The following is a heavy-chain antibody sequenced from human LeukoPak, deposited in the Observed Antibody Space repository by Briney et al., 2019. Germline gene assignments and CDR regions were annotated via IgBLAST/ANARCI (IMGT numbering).Heavy chain of an antibody. J-gene: IGHJ4*02. CDR1: GYTFTSYY. D-gene: IGHD3-22*01. CDR3: SREASSGHYALEF. Sequence: ASVNVSCKCSGYTFTSYYIHWMRQAHAQGLEWVGIMNPSDGSTSYAHKFQGRLIMTRDTSTSTVYMELMSLRSDDAAGYYCSREASSGHYALEFWGQGALVTVSS. CDR2: MNPSDGST. V-gene: IGHV1-46*01.